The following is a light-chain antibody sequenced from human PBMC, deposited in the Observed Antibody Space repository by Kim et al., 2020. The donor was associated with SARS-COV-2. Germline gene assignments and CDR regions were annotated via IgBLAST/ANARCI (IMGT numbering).Light chain of an antibody. CDR3: QQYGSSPIT. CDR2: DAS. Sequence: EIVLTQSPATLSLSPGERATLSCGASQSVGSRYLAWYQQKPGLAPSLLIYDASSRATGIPDRFSGSGSGTDFTLTISRLEPEDFAVYYCQQYGSSPITFGQGTRLEIK. CDR1: QSVGSRY. J-gene: IGKJ5*01. V-gene: IGKV3D-20*01.